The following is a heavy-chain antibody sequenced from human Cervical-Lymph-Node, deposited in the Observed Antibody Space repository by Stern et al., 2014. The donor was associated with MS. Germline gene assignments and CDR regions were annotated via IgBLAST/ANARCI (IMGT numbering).Heavy chain of an antibody. CDR3: ARENRFDP. Sequence: VQLEESGAEVKKPGASVKVSCKTSGYSFIGYYMHWVRQAPGQGLEWMGRINPNSGDTNYAQKFQGRVTMTRDKSISPPYMELSSLRSDDTAVYYCARENRFDPWGQGTLVTVSS. J-gene: IGHJ5*02. CDR2: INPNSGDT. V-gene: IGHV1-2*06. CDR1: GYSFIGYY.